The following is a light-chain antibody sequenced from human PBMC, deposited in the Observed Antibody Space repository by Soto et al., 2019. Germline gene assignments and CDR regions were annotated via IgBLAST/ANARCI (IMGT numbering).Light chain of an antibody. V-gene: IGKV3-20*01. CDR2: GAS. CDR1: QSVSSSY. CDR3: QRYGSSPPLT. J-gene: IGKJ4*01. Sequence: EIVLMQSPGTLSLSPGERATLSCRASQSVSSSYLAWYQQKPGQAPRLLIDGASRRATGIPDRFSGSGSGTDFTLIISRLEPEDFAVYYCQRYGSSPPLTFGGGTKVEIK.